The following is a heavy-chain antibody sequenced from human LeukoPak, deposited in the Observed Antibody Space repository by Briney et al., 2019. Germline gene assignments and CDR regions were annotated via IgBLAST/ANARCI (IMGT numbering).Heavy chain of an antibody. J-gene: IGHJ3*02. V-gene: IGHV1-18*01. Sequence: ASVKVSCKASGYTFTSYGISWVRQAPGQGLEWMGWISAYNGNTNYAQKFQGRVTMTRDTSISTAYMELSRLRSDDTAVYYCAREDSDAGGAFDIWGQGTMVTVSS. CDR2: ISAYNGNT. D-gene: IGHD3-10*01. CDR3: AREDSDAGGAFDI. CDR1: GYTFTSYG.